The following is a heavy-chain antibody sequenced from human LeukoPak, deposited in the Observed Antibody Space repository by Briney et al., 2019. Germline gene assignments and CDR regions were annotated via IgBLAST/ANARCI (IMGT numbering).Heavy chain of an antibody. Sequence: ASVKVSCKASGYTFTTYYVHWVRQAPGQGLEWMGIINPSGGSTSYAQKFQGRVTMTRDTSTSTVYMELSRLRSEDTAVYYCARDISLGYCNSTSCPDAFDLWGQGTMVTVSS. D-gene: IGHD2-2*01. J-gene: IGHJ3*01. CDR3: ARDISLGYCNSTSCPDAFDL. V-gene: IGHV1-46*01. CDR2: INPSGGST. CDR1: GYTFTTYY.